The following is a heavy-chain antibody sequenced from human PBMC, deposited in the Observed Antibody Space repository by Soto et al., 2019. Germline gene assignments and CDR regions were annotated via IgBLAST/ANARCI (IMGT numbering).Heavy chain of an antibody. CDR3: ARVGGQLVPGFDY. CDR1: GFTFSSYS. CDR2: ISSSSSYI. V-gene: IGHV3-21*01. D-gene: IGHD6-6*01. J-gene: IGHJ4*02. Sequence: EVQLVESGGGLVKPGGSLRLSCAASGFTFSSYSMNWVRQAPGKGLEWDSSISSSSSYIYYADSVKGRFTISRDNAKNTMYLQMNSLRAEDTAVYYCARVGGQLVPGFDYWGQGTLVTVSS.